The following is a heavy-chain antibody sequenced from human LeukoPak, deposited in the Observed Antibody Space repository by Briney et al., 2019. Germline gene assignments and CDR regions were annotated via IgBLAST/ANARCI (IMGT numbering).Heavy chain of an antibody. CDR3: AREIRPGNYYYYMDV. V-gene: IGHV4-59*12. J-gene: IGHJ6*03. CDR2: IYYSGST. Sequence: SETLSLTCTASGGSISSYYWSWIRQPPGKGLEWIGYIYYSGSTNYNPSLKSRVTMSVDTSKNQFSLKLTSVTAADTAVYYCAREIRPGNYYYYMDVWGKGITVTISS. CDR1: GGSISSYY. D-gene: IGHD1-14*01.